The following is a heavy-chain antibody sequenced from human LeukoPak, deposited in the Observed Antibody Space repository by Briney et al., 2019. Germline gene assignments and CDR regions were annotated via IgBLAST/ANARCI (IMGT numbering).Heavy chain of an antibody. Sequence: PSETLSLTCTVSGGSISSSSYYWGWIRQPPGKGLEWIGNIFYSGSTYYSPSLKSRVTISLDTSRNQFSLKLNSVTAADTAVYYCAGRRFLGATYHWGQGTLVTVSS. CDR1: GGSISSSSYY. CDR3: AGRRFLGATYH. J-gene: IGHJ4*02. CDR2: IFYSGST. D-gene: IGHD1-26*01. V-gene: IGHV4-39*07.